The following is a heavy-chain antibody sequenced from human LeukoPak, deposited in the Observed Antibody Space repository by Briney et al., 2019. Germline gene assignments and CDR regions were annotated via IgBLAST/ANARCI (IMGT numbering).Heavy chain of an antibody. CDR1: GGSISSSSYY. V-gene: IGHV4-39*07. D-gene: IGHD6-13*01. Sequence: PSETLSLTCNVSGGSISSSSYYWGWIRQPPGKGLEWIGSIYYSGSTYYNPSLKSRVTISVDTSKNQFSLKLSSVTAADTAVYYCARDKGSSSWSFDYWGQGTLVTVSS. CDR3: ARDKGSSSWSFDY. J-gene: IGHJ4*02. CDR2: IYYSGST.